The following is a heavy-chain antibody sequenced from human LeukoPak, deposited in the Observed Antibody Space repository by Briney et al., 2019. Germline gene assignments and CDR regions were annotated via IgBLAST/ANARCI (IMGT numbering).Heavy chain of an antibody. Sequence: GGSLRLSCAASGFTFSSSWMSWVRQAPGKGLEWVANINQDGREIYYVDSVKGRFTISRDNAKNSLYLQMNSLRAEDTAVNYCARDRDSYRSLDYWGQGTLVTVSS. CDR1: GFTFSSSW. D-gene: IGHD2-21*01. J-gene: IGHJ4*02. V-gene: IGHV3-7*01. CDR2: INQDGREI. CDR3: ARDRDSYRSLDY.